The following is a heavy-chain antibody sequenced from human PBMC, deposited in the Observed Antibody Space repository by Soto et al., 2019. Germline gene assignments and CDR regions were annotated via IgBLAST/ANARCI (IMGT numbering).Heavy chain of an antibody. CDR3: AENGGGSLSRPSWFDP. V-gene: IGHV4-34*01. CDR1: CGSFSGYY. J-gene: IGHJ5*02. Sequence: SATLALTCGVSCGSFSGYYWSWVRQSPGKGVEWGGEIDHNGDTNYSPCLKTRLTVSVVKSSQQFSLMLSSVTAADTAGYYRAENGGGSLSRPSWFDPWGQGIQVPVSS. D-gene: IGHD1-26*01. CDR2: IDHNGDT.